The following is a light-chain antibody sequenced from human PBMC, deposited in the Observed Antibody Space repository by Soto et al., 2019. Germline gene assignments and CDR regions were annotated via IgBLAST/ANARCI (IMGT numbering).Light chain of an antibody. Sequence: EIVLTQSPGTLSLSPGERATLSCRASQSVSSNYLAWYQRKPGQAPRLLIYGASSRATDIPNRFSGSGPGTDFTLTITRLEPEDFAVYFCQQYGGSPPTFGHGTKVEIK. CDR2: GAS. CDR1: QSVSSNY. CDR3: QQYGGSPPT. V-gene: IGKV3-20*01. J-gene: IGKJ1*01.